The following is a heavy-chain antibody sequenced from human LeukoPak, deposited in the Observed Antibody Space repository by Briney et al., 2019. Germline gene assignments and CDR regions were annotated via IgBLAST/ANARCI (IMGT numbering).Heavy chain of an antibody. CDR1: GGTFSSYA. V-gene: IGHV1-69*05. Sequence: SVKVSCKASGGTFSSYAISWVRQAPGQGLEWMGGIIPIFGTANYAQKFQGRVTITTDESTSTAYMELSGLRSEDTAVYYCARYLTAGGPRLNYYMDVWGKGTTVTVSS. CDR3: ARYLTAGGPRLNYYMDV. D-gene: IGHD2-2*01. J-gene: IGHJ6*03. CDR2: IIPIFGTA.